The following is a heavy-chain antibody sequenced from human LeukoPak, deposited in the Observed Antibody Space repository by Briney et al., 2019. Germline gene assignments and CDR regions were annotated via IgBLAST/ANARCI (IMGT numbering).Heavy chain of an antibody. V-gene: IGHV4-34*01. CDR1: GGSISSYY. CDR2: INHSGST. Sequence: SETLSLTCTASGGSISSYYWSWIRQPPGKGLEWIGEINHSGSTNYNPSLKSRVTISVDTSKNQFSLKLSSVTAADTAVYYCARGCSGGSCYLDYWGQGTLVTVSS. CDR3: ARGCSGGSCYLDY. J-gene: IGHJ4*02. D-gene: IGHD2-15*01.